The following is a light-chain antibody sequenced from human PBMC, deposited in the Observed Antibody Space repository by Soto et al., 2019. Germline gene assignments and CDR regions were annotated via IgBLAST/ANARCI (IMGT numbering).Light chain of an antibody. V-gene: IGKV1-39*01. CDR2: AAS. CDR1: QSISSF. Sequence: DIQMTQSPSSLSASVGDRVTITCRASQSISSFFNWYQQKPGKAPKVLIYAASRLESGVPSRFSGSGSGTDFTLTISSLQPEDYATYYCQQSYSTPPRYTFGQGTKVDIK. J-gene: IGKJ2*01. CDR3: QQSYSTPPRYT.